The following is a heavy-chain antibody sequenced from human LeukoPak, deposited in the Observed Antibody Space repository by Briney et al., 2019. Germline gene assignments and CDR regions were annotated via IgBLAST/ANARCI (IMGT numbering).Heavy chain of an antibody. J-gene: IGHJ5*02. D-gene: IGHD3-10*01. V-gene: IGHV5-51*01. CDR3: ARQLLWFGELPDRFDP. CDR1: GYSFTSYW. Sequence: GESLKISCKGSGYSFTSYWIGWVRQMPGKGLEWIGIIYPGDSDTRYSPSFQGQVTISADKSISTAYLQWSSLKASDTAMYYCARQLLWFGELPDRFDPWGQGTLVTISS. CDR2: IYPGDSDT.